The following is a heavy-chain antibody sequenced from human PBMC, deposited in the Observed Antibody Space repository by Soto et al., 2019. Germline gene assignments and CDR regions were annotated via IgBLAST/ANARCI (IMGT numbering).Heavy chain of an antibody. CDR3: ARGRVSSSWYWFDP. CDR1: GGSFSGYY. Sequence: SETLSLTCAVYGGSFSGYYWSWIRQPPGKGPEWIGEINHSGSTNYNPSLKSRVTISVDTSKNQFSLKLSSVTAADTAVYYCARGRVSSSWYWFDPWGQGTLVTVS. J-gene: IGHJ5*02. V-gene: IGHV4-34*01. D-gene: IGHD6-13*01. CDR2: INHSGST.